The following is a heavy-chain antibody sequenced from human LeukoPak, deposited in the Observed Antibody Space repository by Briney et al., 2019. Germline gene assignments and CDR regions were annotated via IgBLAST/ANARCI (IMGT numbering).Heavy chain of an antibody. CDR2: ISPSGGST. V-gene: IGHV1-46*01. CDR1: GYTFTSNY. J-gene: IGHJ4*02. D-gene: IGHD3-3*01. Sequence: ASVKVSCKAFGYTFTSNYMHWVRQAPGQGPEWMGVISPSGGSTTYAQKFQGRVTLTRDMSTSTDYLELSSLRSEDTAVYYCARDQSGYDFWSGYYTGISDYWGQGTLVTVSS. CDR3: ARDQSGYDFWSGYYTGISDY.